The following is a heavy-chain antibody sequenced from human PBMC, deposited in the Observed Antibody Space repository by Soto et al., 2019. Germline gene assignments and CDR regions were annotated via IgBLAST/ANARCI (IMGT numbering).Heavy chain of an antibody. D-gene: IGHD6-19*01. J-gene: IGHJ3*02. V-gene: IGHV3-23*01. CDR2: ISGSGGST. Sequence: GGSLRLSCAASGFTFSSYAMSWVRQAPGKGLEWVSAISGSGGSTYYADSVKGRFTNSRDNSKKTLYRQMNSLGAEDTAVYYCAKDLSPSGWYPVDAFDIWGQGTMVTVSS. CDR3: AKDLSPSGWYPVDAFDI. CDR1: GFTFSSYA.